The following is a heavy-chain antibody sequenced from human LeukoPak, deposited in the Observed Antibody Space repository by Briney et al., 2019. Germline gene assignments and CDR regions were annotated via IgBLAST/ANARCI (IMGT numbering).Heavy chain of an antibody. Sequence: GGSQRLSCAASGFTFSSYSMNWVRQAPGKGLEWVSSISSSSSYVYYADSVKGRFTISRDNAKNSLYLQMNSLRAEDTAVYYCARDSYCSGTSCYAGYYGMDVWGQGTTVTVSS. CDR1: GFTFSSYS. J-gene: IGHJ6*02. CDR2: ISSSSSYV. V-gene: IGHV3-21*01. D-gene: IGHD2-2*01. CDR3: ARDSYCSGTSCYAGYYGMDV.